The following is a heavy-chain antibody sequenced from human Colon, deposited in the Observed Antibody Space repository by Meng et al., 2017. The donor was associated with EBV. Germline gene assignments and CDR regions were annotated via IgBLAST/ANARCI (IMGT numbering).Heavy chain of an antibody. CDR2: IDDSGST. V-gene: IGHV4-4*02. CDR3: ARGKQDAWELLAY. CDR1: GVSNSSTLR. D-gene: IGHD1-26*01. J-gene: IGHJ4*02. Sequence: VPLQVSGPDMVQPSGTLSLVCGVAGVSNSSTLRWPWVRQTPGKGLEWIGDIDDSGSTNYNPSLNSRIRISLDKSKNPFSLKVNSVTAADTAVYYCARGKQDAWELLAYWGQGALVTVSS.